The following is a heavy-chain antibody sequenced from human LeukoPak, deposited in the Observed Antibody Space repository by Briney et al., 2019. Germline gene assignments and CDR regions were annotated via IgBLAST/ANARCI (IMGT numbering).Heavy chain of an antibody. CDR2: ISGSGGST. Sequence: PGGSLRLSCAASGFTFSSYAMSWVRQAPGKGLEWVSAISGSGGSTYYADSVKGRFTISRDNSKNTLYLQMNSLRAEDTAVYYCARLWGSVSGYFDYWGQGTLVTVSS. CDR3: ARLWGSVSGYFDY. V-gene: IGHV3-23*01. J-gene: IGHJ4*02. D-gene: IGHD2-21*01. CDR1: GFTFSSYA.